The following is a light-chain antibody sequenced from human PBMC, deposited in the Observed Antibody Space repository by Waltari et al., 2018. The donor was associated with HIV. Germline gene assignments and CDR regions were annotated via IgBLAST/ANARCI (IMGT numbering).Light chain of an antibody. J-gene: IGLJ3*02. CDR1: SSDAGGDNY. CDR3: SSYAGSSTWV. Sequence: QSALTPPPSASGSPGQSGTIPCTGISSDAGGDNYVPWYQQSPGKAPKLIIYEVSKRPSGVPDRFSASKSGNTASLSVSGLQADDEAHYYCSSYAGSSTWVFGGGTKVTVL. V-gene: IGLV2-8*01. CDR2: EVS.